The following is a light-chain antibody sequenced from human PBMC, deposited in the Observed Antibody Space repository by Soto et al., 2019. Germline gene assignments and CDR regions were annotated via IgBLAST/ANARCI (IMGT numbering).Light chain of an antibody. Sequence: QSAPTQPRSVSGSPGQSVTISCTGTSSDVGEYDYVSWYQQHPGKAPKLMIFDVSERPSGVPDRFSGSKTGNTASLTISGLQAEDEADYYCCSYAGSTYVFGTGTKLTV. CDR3: CSYAGSTYV. J-gene: IGLJ1*01. CDR2: DVS. CDR1: SSDVGEYDY. V-gene: IGLV2-11*01.